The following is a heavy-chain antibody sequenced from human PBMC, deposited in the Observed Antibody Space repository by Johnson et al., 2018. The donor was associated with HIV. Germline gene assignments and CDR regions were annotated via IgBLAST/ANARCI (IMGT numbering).Heavy chain of an antibody. D-gene: IGHD3-9*01. J-gene: IGHJ3*02. Sequence: QVQVVESGGALVQPGGSLRLSCAVSGFTFTNYAMHWVRQAPGKGLEWVAVISYDGSNKYYADSVKGRFTISRDNSKNTLYLQMNSLRAEDTAVYYCARGDYDILTGYAFDIWGQGTMVTVSS. V-gene: IGHV3-30-3*01. CDR3: ARGDYDILTGYAFDI. CDR1: GFTFTNYA. CDR2: ISYDGSNK.